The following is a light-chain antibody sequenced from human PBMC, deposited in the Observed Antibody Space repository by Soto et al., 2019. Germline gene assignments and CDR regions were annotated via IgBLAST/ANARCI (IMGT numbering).Light chain of an antibody. CDR2: GAS. CDR3: QQYNSWPLT. J-gene: IGKJ4*01. Sequence: EKVMTQSPATLSLSPGEKATLSCRASQTISSSLAWYQQKPGQAPRLLIYGASTRATGVPGRFSGSGSGTDFTLSISSLQSEDFAVYYRQQYNSWPLTFGGGTRVEIK. V-gene: IGKV3-15*01. CDR1: QTISSS.